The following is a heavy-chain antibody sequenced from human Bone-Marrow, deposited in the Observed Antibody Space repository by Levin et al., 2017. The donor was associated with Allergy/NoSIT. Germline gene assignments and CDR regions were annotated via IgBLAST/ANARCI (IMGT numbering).Heavy chain of an antibody. CDR2: IYKDGNT. D-gene: IGHD3-10*01. J-gene: IGHJ3*02. CDR1: GFTVTSNH. CDR3: ARDDAISGTGTFDI. V-gene: IGHV3-66*01. Sequence: GGSLRLSCAASGFTVTSNHLNWVRQAPRKGLEWVAAIYKDGNTYYADSVKGRFTISRDNSKNTLFVQMNNLRAEDTAVYYCARDDAISGTGTFDIWGQGTMVTVSS.